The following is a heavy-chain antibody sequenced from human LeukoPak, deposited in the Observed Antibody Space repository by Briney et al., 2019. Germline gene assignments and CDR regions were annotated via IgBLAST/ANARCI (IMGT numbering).Heavy chain of an antibody. V-gene: IGHV3-23*01. CDR2: ISGSGGST. CDR1: GFTFSSYA. J-gene: IGHJ5*02. CDR3: AKYRSIVVVPAAIRLDP. D-gene: IGHD2-2*01. Sequence: GGSLRLSCAASGFTFSSYAMSWVRQAPGKGLEWVSAISGSGGSTYYADSVKGRFTISRDNSKNTLYLQMNSLRAEDTAVYYCAKYRSIVVVPAAIRLDPWGQGTLVTASS.